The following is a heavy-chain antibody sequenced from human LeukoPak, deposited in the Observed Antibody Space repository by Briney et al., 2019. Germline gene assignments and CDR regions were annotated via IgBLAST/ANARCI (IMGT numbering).Heavy chain of an antibody. V-gene: IGHV1-2*02. CDR2: INPNGGGT. J-gene: IGHJ4*02. Sequence: ASVKVSCKASGYTFTGYYMHWVRQAPGQGLEWMGWINPNGGGTNYAQKFQGRVTMTRDTSISTAYMELSRLRSDDTAVYYCARGSSSSLLILDYWGQGTLVTVSS. CDR3: ARGSSSSLLILDY. CDR1: GYTFTGYY. D-gene: IGHD6-6*01.